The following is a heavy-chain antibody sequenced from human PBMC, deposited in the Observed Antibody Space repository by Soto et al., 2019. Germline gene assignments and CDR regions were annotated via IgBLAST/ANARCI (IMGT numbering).Heavy chain of an antibody. Sequence: HPGGSLRLSCAASGFTFSSYAMHWVRQAPGKGLEWVAVISYDGSNKYYADSVKGRFTISRDNSKNTLNLQMNSLRAEDTAVYYCARRGSGSYYDYWGQGTLVTVSS. J-gene: IGHJ4*02. CDR3: ARRGSGSYYDY. CDR2: ISYDGSNK. CDR1: GFTFSSYA. V-gene: IGHV3-30-3*01. D-gene: IGHD1-26*01.